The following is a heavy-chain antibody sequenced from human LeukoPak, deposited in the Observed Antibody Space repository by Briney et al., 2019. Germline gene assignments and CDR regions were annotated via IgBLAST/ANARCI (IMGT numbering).Heavy chain of an antibody. D-gene: IGHD3-10*01. Sequence: SETLSLTCTVSRASLTSSLYFCGWIRQSRGKGLEWSGRMSYSGTTYYNPSLKSRVTISVDASKHQVSLTLNSVRAADTAVFYSAANSSDYNTLASSYKVWGQGTLVT. CDR1: RASLTSSLYF. J-gene: IGHJ4*02. CDR2: MSYSGTT. CDR3: AANSSDYNTLASSYKV. V-gene: IGHV4-39*01.